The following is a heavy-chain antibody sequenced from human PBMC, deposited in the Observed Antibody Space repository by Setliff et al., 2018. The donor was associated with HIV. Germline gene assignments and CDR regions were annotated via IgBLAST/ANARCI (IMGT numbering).Heavy chain of an antibody. D-gene: IGHD3-22*01. CDR2: IYTGGTT. CDR3: AKGSGFYDY. CDR1: GFTVSDNY. Sequence: PGGSLRLSCAISGFTVSDNYMTWARQTPGEGLEWVSLIYTGGTTYYADSVKGRFTISRDSSENTLYLQMDSLRVEDTAVYYCAKGSGFYDYWGQGTLVTVSS. V-gene: IGHV3-53*01. J-gene: IGHJ4*02.